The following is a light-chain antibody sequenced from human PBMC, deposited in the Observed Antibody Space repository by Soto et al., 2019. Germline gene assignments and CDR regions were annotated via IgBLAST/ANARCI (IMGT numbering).Light chain of an antibody. V-gene: IGKV2-28*01. Sequence: VIIESTLSLPVTPGEPASISCRSIESLQFSHGYTFLSSSLQKPGPSPQLLLYLGSNRASRVPARISGSGSGTDFTLQISRVEAEDVGVYYCMQAKEPTFTFGPGTKVDI. J-gene: IGKJ3*01. CDR1: ESLQFSHGYTF. CDR3: MQAKEPTFT. CDR2: LGS.